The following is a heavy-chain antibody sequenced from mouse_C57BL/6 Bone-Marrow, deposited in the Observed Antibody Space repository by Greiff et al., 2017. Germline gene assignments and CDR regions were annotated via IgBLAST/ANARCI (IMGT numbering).Heavy chain of an antibody. CDR3: TTSNTTERDY. CDR1: GFNIKDDY. J-gene: IGHJ2*01. CDR2: IDPENGDT. D-gene: IGHD1-1*01. Sequence: VQLQQSGAELVRPGASVKLSCTASGFNIKDDYMHWVKQRPEQGLEWIGWIDPENGDTEYASKFQGKATITADTSSNTAYLQLSSLTSEDTAVYYCTTSNTTERDYWGQGTTLTVSS. V-gene: IGHV14-4*01.